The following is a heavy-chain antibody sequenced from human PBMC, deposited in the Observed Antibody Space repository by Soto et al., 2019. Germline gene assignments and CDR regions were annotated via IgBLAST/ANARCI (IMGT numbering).Heavy chain of an antibody. V-gene: IGHV1-2*02. CDR3: ARGDSTDCSDGVCSFHYNHRMDV. Sequence: QVQLVQSGAEVKQPGASVRLSCKASGYTFTDHLIHWVRQAPGQGLEWMGRINPRSAGTHNVQSFQGRVTMTRDTSSSTAAMEVKGLTSDDTAIYYCARGDSTDCSDGVCSFHYNHRMDVWGQGTTVTVSS. D-gene: IGHD2-8*01. J-gene: IGHJ6*02. CDR1: GYTFTDHL. CDR2: INPRSAGT.